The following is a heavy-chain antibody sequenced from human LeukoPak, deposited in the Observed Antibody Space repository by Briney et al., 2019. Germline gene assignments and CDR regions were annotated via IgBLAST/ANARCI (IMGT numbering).Heavy chain of an antibody. CDR2: INQDGSKK. J-gene: IGHJ4*02. D-gene: IGHD1-14*01. CDR3: ARARDSTGRADY. CDR1: GFTFSSNW. V-gene: IGHV3-7*01. Sequence: GGSLRLSCAASGFTFSSNWMAWVRQTPGKGLEWVANINQDGSKKYCVDSVKGRFTISRDNAKNSVYLQMDSLRVEVTAVYYCARARDSTGRADYWGQGTLVTVTS.